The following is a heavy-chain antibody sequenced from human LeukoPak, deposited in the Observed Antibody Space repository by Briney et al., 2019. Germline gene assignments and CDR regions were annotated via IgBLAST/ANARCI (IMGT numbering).Heavy chain of an antibody. J-gene: IGHJ6*02. D-gene: IGHD2-2*02. CDR3: AREGGGIVVVPAARPLTDYYYYGMDV. Sequence: GRSLRLSCAASGFTFSSYGMHWVRQAPGKGLEWVAVIWYDGSNKYYADSVKGRFTISRDNSKNTLYLRMNSLRAEDTAVYYCAREGGGIVVVPAARPLTDYYYYGMDVWGQGTTVTVSS. V-gene: IGHV3-33*01. CDR1: GFTFSSYG. CDR2: IWYDGSNK.